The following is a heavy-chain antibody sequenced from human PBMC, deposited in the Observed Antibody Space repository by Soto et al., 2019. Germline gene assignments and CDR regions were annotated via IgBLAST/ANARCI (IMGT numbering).Heavy chain of an antibody. CDR3: AREVRGSSPDIVVVGPYYYYYGMDV. J-gene: IGHJ6*02. V-gene: IGHV1-18*01. D-gene: IGHD2-15*01. CDR1: GYTFTSYG. Sequence: QVQLVQSGAEVKKPGASVKVSCKASGYTFTSYGISWVRQAPGQGLEWMGWISAYNGNTNYAQKLQGRVTMTTDTSASTAYMELRSLRSDDTAVYYCAREVRGSSPDIVVVGPYYYYYGMDVWGQGTTVTVSS. CDR2: ISAYNGNT.